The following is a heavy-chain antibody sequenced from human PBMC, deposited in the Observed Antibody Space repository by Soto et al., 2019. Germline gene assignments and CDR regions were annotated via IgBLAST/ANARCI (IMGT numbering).Heavy chain of an antibody. CDR3: ARLEAYCSGGSCYFFDY. V-gene: IGHV4-39*01. CDR2: IYYSGNT. Sequence: SETLSLTCTVSGGSISSSSYYWGWIRQPPGKGLEWIGSIYYSGNTYYNPSLKSRVTISVDTSKNQFSLKLSSVTAADTAVYYCARLEAYCSGGSCYFFDYWGQGTLVTVSS. J-gene: IGHJ4*02. D-gene: IGHD2-15*01. CDR1: GGSISSSSYY.